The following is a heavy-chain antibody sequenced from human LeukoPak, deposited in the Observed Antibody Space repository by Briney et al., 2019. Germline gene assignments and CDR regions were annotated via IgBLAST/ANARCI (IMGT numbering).Heavy chain of an antibody. Sequence: PGGSLRLSCAASGFTFSSYWMSWVRQAPGKGLEWVANIKQDGSEKYYVDSVKGRFTISRDNAKNSLYLQMNSQRAEDTAVYYCARDRVVVVPAAMINYGMDVWGQGTTVTVSS. J-gene: IGHJ6*02. CDR3: ARDRVVVVPAAMINYGMDV. CDR2: IKQDGSEK. V-gene: IGHV3-7*01. D-gene: IGHD2-2*01. CDR1: GFTFSSYW.